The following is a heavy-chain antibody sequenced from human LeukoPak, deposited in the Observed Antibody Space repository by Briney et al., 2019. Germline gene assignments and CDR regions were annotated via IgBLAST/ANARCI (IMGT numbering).Heavy chain of an antibody. D-gene: IGHD6-19*01. Sequence: PGGSLRLSCAASGFTFSSYSVTWVRQAPGKGLEWVSYIGSSGTSIYYADSVKGRFTISRDNAKNSLYLQMNSLRAEDTAMYYCARGYRSGFDYWGQGTLVTVSS. CDR1: GFTFSSYS. CDR2: IGSSGTSI. CDR3: ARGYRSGFDY. V-gene: IGHV3-48*01. J-gene: IGHJ4*02.